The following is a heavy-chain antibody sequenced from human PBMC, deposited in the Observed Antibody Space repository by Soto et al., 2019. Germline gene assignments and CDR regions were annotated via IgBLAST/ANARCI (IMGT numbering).Heavy chain of an antibody. CDR2: IYYSGST. CDR3: ARAAYDFWSGYYRAVYYFDY. V-gene: IGHV4-31*03. D-gene: IGHD3-3*01. CDR1: GGSISSGGYY. Sequence: QVQLQESGPGLVKPSQTLSLTCTVSGGSISSGGYYWSWIRQHPGKGLEWIGYIYYSGSTYYNPSLQSRVTISVDTSKNQFSLKLSSVTAADTAVYYCARAAYDFWSGYYRAVYYFDYWGQGTLVTVSS. J-gene: IGHJ4*02.